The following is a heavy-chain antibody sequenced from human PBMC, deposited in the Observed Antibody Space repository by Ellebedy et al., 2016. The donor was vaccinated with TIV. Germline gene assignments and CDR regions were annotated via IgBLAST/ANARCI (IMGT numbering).Heavy chain of an antibody. D-gene: IGHD3-9*01. CDR2: IYWDDDR. CDR3: AHGRAYHHILTGYEDPYYYYNMDV. CDR1: GFSLSTSGMC. Sequence: SGPTLVXPTQPLTLTCTFSGFSLSTSGMCVGWIRQPPGKALEWLALIYWDDDRRYNPSLKSRLTITKDTSKNQVVLTMTNMDPVDTATYYCAHGRAYHHILTGYEDPYYYYNMDVWGQGTTVTVSS. J-gene: IGHJ6*02. V-gene: IGHV2-5*02.